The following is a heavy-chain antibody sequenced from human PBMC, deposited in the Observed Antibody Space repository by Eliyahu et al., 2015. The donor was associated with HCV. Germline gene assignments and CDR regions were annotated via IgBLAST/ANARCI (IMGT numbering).Heavy chain of an antibody. CDR2: ISAYNGNT. Sequence: QVQLVQSGAEVKKPGASVKVXCXASGXXFXSYGISWVRXAPGQGLEWMGWISAYNGNTNYAQKLQGRVTMTTDTSTSTAYMELRSLRSDDTAVYYCARVDDFWSGYYEPQKTPFDYWGQGTLVTVSS. CDR3: ARVDDFWSGYYEPQKTPFDY. D-gene: IGHD3-3*01. CDR1: GXXFXSYG. V-gene: IGHV1-18*01. J-gene: IGHJ4*02.